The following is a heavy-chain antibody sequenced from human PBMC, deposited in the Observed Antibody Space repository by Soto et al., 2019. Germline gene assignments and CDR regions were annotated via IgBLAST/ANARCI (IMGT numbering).Heavy chain of an antibody. J-gene: IGHJ6*02. Sequence: GASVKVSCKASGGTFSSYTISWVRQAPGQGLEWMGRIIPILGIANYAQKFQGRVTITADKSTTTAYMELSSLRSEDTAVYYCARSPSGRLRFFDWLSCAPYYYYGMDVWGQGTTVTVSS. V-gene: IGHV1-69*02. CDR3: ARSPSGRLRFFDWLSCAPYYYYGMDV. CDR1: GGTFSSYT. D-gene: IGHD3-9*01. CDR2: IIPILGIA.